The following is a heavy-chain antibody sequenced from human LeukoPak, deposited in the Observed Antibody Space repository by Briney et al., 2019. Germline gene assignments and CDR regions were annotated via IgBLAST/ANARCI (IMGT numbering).Heavy chain of an antibody. CDR1: GYVFRSYA. V-gene: IGHV3-23*03. D-gene: IGHD3/OR15-3a*01. J-gene: IGHJ1*01. CDR3: AKTLGADCCDH. CDR2: ITTDGNGA. Sequence: GDSLRLSCAASGYVFRSYAMTWVRQAPGQGLEWVAVITTDGNGAYYAASVKGRFPISRDNSQNTVFLQMRRLSVEDTAVYFCAKTLGADCCDHWGQGTLVTVSS.